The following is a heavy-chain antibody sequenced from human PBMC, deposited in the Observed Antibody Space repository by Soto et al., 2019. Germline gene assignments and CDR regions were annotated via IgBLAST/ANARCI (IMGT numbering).Heavy chain of an antibody. D-gene: IGHD6-13*01. CDR1: GDSGSSNSAA. Sequence: SQTLSLTCAISGDSGSSNSAAWNWIRQSPPRGLEWLGMTDYRSKWYNDYAVSGKGRITINRDTSKNQSSLQLNSVTPGDTAVYYCARDRFLRRSWHGGWFDTWRQGTLVIVS. CDR2: TDYRSKWYN. CDR3: ARDRFLRRSWHGGWFDT. V-gene: IGHV6-1*01. J-gene: IGHJ5*02.